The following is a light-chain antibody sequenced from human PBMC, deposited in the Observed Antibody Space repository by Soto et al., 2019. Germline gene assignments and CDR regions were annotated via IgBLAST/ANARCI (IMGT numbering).Light chain of an antibody. V-gene: IGLV2-11*01. CDR2: DVS. J-gene: IGLJ2*01. CDR1: SSDVGAYNS. CDR3: GAWDSSLSVVV. Sequence: QSALTQPRSVSGSPGQSVTISCTGTSSDVGAYNSVSWYQQHPDKAPKLMIYDVSQRPSGVPDRFSGSKSGNTASLTISGLQAEDEADYYCGAWDSSLSVVVFGGGTKLTVL.